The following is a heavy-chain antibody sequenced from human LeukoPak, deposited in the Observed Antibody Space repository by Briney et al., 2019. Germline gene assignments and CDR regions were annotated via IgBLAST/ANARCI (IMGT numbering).Heavy chain of an antibody. CDR2: ISSTSSTI. V-gene: IGHV3-48*01. Sequence: GGSLRLSCAASGFTFSSYSMNWVRQAPGKGLEWVSYISSTSSTIYYADSVKGRFTISRDNAKNSLYLQMNSLRAEDTAVYYCARARLTGRNYYDSSGFVWGQGTMVTVSS. CDR1: GFTFSSYS. D-gene: IGHD3-22*01. CDR3: ARARLTGRNYYDSSGFV. J-gene: IGHJ3*01.